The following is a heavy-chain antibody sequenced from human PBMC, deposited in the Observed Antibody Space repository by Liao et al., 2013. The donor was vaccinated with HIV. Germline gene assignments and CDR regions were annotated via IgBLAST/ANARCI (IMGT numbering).Heavy chain of an antibody. D-gene: IGHD3-22*01. V-gene: IGHV4-30-2*01. Sequence: QVQLRESGSGLVKPSQTLSLTCVVSGASITSGGYSWIWIRQPPGKGLEWIGYIYQSGNAFYNPSLKSRVTMSVDRSKSQFSLKLSSVTAADTAVYYCARLNYDSAGYYYYYYMDVWGKGTTVTVS. J-gene: IGHJ6*03. CDR1: GASITSGGYS. CDR2: IYQSGNA. CDR3: ARLNYDSAGYYYYYYMDV.